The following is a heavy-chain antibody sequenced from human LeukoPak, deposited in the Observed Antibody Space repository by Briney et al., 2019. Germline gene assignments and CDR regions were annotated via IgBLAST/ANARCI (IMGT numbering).Heavy chain of an antibody. CDR3: ARWSYSNYGGDNWFDP. Sequence: PSETLSLTCTVSVGSISSGDYYWSWIRQPPGKGLEWIGYIYYSGSTNYNPSLKSRVTISVDTSKNQFSLKPSSVTAADTAVYYCARWSYSNYGGDNWFDPWGQGTLVTVSS. V-gene: IGHV4-61*08. CDR2: IYYSGST. J-gene: IGHJ5*02. D-gene: IGHD4-11*01. CDR1: VGSISSGDYY.